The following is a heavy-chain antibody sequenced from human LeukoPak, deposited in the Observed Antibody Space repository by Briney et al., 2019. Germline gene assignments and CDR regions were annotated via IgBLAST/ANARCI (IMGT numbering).Heavy chain of an antibody. Sequence: SETLSLTCTVSGGSITGYHWSWIRQPPGKGLEWIGYIYSSETTNYKPSLKSRVTISADTSKNQISLRLTSVTAADTAIYYCARRNDFHIWGQGTMVTVSS. CDR1: GGSITGYH. CDR2: IYSSETT. CDR3: ARRNDFHI. J-gene: IGHJ3*02. V-gene: IGHV4-4*08.